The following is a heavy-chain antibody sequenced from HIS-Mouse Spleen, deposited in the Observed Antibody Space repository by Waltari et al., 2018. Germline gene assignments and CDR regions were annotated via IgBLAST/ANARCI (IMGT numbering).Heavy chain of an antibody. J-gene: IGHJ2*01. Sequence: QLQLLESGPGLVKPSETLSLTCTVPGGSISSRSYYWGWIRQPPGKGLEWIGSIYYSGSTYYNPSLKSRVTISVDTSKNQFSLKLSSVTAADTAVYYCAREIPYSSSWYDWYFDLWGRGTLVTVSS. CDR2: IYYSGST. D-gene: IGHD6-13*01. CDR3: AREIPYSSSWYDWYFDL. CDR1: GGSISSRSYY. V-gene: IGHV4-39*07.